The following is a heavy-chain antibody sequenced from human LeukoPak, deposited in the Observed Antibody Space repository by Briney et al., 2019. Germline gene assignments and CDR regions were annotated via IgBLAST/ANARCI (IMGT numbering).Heavy chain of an antibody. CDR3: VRPYGYGDWYFDL. CDR2: INNDESGA. V-gene: IGHV3-74*03. J-gene: IGHJ2*01. D-gene: IGHD5-18*01. CDR1: GFTFRNYW. Sequence: GGSLRLSCAASGFTFRNYWMHWVRQAPGKGLVWVSRINNDESGATYAASVKGRFTVSRDNAKNTLYLQMDSLRAEDTAVYYCVRPYGYGDWYFDLWGRGTLVTVSS.